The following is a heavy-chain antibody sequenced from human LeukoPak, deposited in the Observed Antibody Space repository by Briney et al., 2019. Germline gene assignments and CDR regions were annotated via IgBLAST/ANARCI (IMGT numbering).Heavy chain of an antibody. D-gene: IGHD3-22*01. CDR3: AKAYDYYDSSGYYSIGDY. J-gene: IGHJ4*02. CDR2: ISYDGSNK. V-gene: IGHV3-30*18. Sequence: GGSLRLSCAASGFTFSSYGMHWVRQAPGKGLEWVAVISYDGSNKHYADSVKGRFTISRDNSKNTLYLQMNSLRAEDTAVYYCAKAYDYYDSSGYYSIGDYWGQGTLVTVSS. CDR1: GFTFSSYG.